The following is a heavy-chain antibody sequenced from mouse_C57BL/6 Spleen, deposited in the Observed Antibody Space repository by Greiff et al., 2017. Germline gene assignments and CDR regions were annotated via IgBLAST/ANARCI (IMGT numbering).Heavy chain of an antibody. CDR1: GYAFSSYW. J-gene: IGHJ4*01. CDR2: IYPGDGDT. Sequence: QVQLQQSGAELVKPGASVKISCKASGYAFSSYWMNWVKQRPGQGLEWIGKIYPGDGDTNYNGKFQGKATLTAYKSSSTAYMQLSSLTSAVSAVYFGANYLWAMDYWGQGTSVTVSS. CDR3: ANYLWAMDY. D-gene: IGHD2-1*01. V-gene: IGHV1-80*01.